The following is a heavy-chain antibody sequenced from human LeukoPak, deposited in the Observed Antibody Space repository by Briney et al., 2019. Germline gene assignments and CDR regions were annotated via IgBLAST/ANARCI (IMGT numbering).Heavy chain of an antibody. J-gene: IGHJ4*02. D-gene: IGHD5-24*01. CDR1: GGSFSGYY. Sequence: KPSETLSLTCAVYGGSFSGYYWSWIRQPPGKGLEWIGEINHSGSTNYNPSLKSRVTISVDTSKNQFSLKLSSVTAADTAVYYCARGREMATLYYFDYWGQGTLVTVSS. CDR2: INHSGST. V-gene: IGHV4-34*01. CDR3: ARGREMATLYYFDY.